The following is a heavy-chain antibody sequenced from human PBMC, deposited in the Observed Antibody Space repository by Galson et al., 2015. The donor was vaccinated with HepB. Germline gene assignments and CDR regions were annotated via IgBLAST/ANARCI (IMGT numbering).Heavy chain of an antibody. CDR3: ARDANIGASGKLYDY. CDR1: GFTFSSYW. CDR2: INSDGSDT. J-gene: IGHJ4*02. D-gene: IGHD3-3*01. V-gene: IGHV3-74*01. Sequence: SLRLSCAASGFTFSSYWMHWVRQAPGKGLAWVSRINSDGSDTETADSVKGRFTISRDNARNTLYLQMSSLRAEDTAVYYCARDANIGASGKLYDYWGQGTLVTVSS.